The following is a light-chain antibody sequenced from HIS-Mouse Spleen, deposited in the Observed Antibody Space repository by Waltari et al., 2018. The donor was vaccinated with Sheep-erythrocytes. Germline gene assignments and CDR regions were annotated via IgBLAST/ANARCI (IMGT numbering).Light chain of an antibody. CDR3: SSYGGSNNWV. CDR2: EGS. V-gene: IGLV2-8*01. CDR1: SRDVGGYNY. J-gene: IGLJ3*02. Sequence: QSALTQPPSASGSPGQSVTISCTGTSRDVGGYNYVPWYQQHPGKAPKLMIYEGSKRSAGVPVRFSGSKAGHTASRTVSGLQAEDEADYYCSSYGGSNNWVFGGGTTLTVL.